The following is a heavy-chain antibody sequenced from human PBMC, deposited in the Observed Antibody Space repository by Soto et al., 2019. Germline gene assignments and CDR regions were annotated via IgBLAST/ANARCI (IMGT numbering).Heavy chain of an antibody. D-gene: IGHD3-3*01. CDR3: ARGGGPRYYDFWSDNSPYYYGMDV. V-gene: IGHV4-61*01. CDR2: IYYSGST. CDR1: GGSVSSGSYY. Sequence: QVQLQESGPGLVKPSETLSLTCTVSGGSVSSGSYYWSWIRQPPGKGLEWIGYIYYSGSTNYNPTNNMRGTISVEMSKSQFPLKLRSVTAADTAVYYCARGGGPRYYDFWSDNSPYYYGMDVWGQGTTVTVSS. J-gene: IGHJ6*02.